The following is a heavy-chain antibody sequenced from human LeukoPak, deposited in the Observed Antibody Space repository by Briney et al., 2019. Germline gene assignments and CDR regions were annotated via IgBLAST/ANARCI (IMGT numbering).Heavy chain of an antibody. J-gene: IGHJ4*02. V-gene: IGHV3-74*01. Sequence: GGSLRLSCAASGFTFSSYWMHWVRQAPGKGLVWVSRINSDGSSTSYADSVKGRFTISRDNAKNTPYLQMNSLRAEDTAVYYCARYYYDSSGYYSGFDYWGQGTLVTVSS. CDR1: GFTFSSYW. CDR3: ARYYYDSSGYYSGFDY. CDR2: INSDGSST. D-gene: IGHD3-22*01.